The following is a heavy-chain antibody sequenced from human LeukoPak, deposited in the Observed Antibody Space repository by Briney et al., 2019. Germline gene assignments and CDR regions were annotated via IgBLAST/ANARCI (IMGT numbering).Heavy chain of an antibody. CDR1: GGTFSSYA. CDR3: ARGSRSGTLGKYYYGSGSYLGY. D-gene: IGHD3-10*01. Sequence: SVKVSCKASGGTFSSYAISWVRQAPGQGLEWMGGIIPIFGTANYAQKFQGRVTITADESTSTAYMELSSLRSEDTAVYYCARGSRSGTLGKYYYGSGSYLGYWGQGTLVTVSS. CDR2: IIPIFGTA. V-gene: IGHV1-69*13. J-gene: IGHJ4*02.